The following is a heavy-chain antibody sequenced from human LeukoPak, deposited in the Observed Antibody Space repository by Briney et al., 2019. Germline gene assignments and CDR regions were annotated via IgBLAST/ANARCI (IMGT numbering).Heavy chain of an antibody. Sequence: SETLSLTCTVSGGSISSSSYYWGWIRQPPGKGLEWIGSIYYSGSTYFHPSLKSRVTISVDTSKNQFSLKLSSVTAADTAVYYCASTMSGRDYWGQGSLVTVSS. CDR1: GGSISSSSYY. CDR2: IYYSGST. CDR3: ASTMSGRDY. J-gene: IGHJ4*02. V-gene: IGHV4-39*01. D-gene: IGHD3-10*02.